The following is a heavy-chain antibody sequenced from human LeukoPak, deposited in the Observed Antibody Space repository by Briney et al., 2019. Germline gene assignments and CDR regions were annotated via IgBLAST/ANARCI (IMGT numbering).Heavy chain of an antibody. CDR3: ARGGVPGAGNWFDP. CDR1: GGSISSYY. D-gene: IGHD2-2*01. J-gene: IGHJ5*02. V-gene: IGHV4-4*07. CDR2: IYTSGAT. Sequence: SETLSLTCPVSGGSISSYYWNWIRHPAGKGLEWIVRIYTSGATKYTPSLKSRVTMSVDTSKNQFSLKLSSVTAADTAVYYCARGGVPGAGNWFDPWGQGTLVTVSS.